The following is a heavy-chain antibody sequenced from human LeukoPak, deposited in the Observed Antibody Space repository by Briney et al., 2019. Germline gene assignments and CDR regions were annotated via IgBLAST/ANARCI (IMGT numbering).Heavy chain of an antibody. D-gene: IGHD3-10*01. V-gene: IGHV1-69*13. CDR3: ASNGVIGY. Sequence: SVKVSCKASGGTFSSYAISWVRQAPGQGLEWMGGIIPIFGTANYAQKVQGRGTITADESTSTAYMELSSLRSEDTAVYYCASNGVIGYWGQGTLVTVSS. CDR2: IIPIFGTA. CDR1: GGTFSSYA. J-gene: IGHJ4*02.